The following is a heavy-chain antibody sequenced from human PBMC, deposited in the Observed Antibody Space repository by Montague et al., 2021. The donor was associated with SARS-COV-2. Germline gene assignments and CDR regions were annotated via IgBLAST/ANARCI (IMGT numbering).Heavy chain of an antibody. V-gene: IGHV4-59*11. J-gene: IGHJ2*01. CDR3: AREFRIELWQTNWYFGL. CDR1: GGSISGHY. CDR2: LDHSGNT. Sequence: SETLSLTCSVSGGSISGHYWSWIRQPPGKGLEWIGNLDHSGNTKYNPSLKSRATISVDTSKNQFALRLSSVTAAGTAVYYCAREFRIELWQTNWYFGLWGRGTLVTVSS. D-gene: IGHD3-16*01.